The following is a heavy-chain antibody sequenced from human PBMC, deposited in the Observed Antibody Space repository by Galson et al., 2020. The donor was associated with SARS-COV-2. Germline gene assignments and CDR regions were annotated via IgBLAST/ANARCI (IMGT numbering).Heavy chain of an antibody. D-gene: IGHD6-13*01. Sequence: GGSLRLSCAASGFTFNKYGMHWVRQAPGKGLEWVAVVSNDGNVKHYADSVKGRFTISRDNSKNTVYLQMNSLRAEDTAVYFCGKEWDDSSWYITAVYWGQGALVTVSS. CDR1: GFTFNKYG. J-gene: IGHJ4*02. CDR3: GKEWDDSSWYITAVY. V-gene: IGHV3-30*18. CDR2: VSNDGNVK.